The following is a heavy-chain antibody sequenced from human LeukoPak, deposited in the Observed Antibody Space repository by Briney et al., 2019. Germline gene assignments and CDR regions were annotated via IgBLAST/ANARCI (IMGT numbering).Heavy chain of an antibody. CDR3: ARGPAAQYYGMDV. J-gene: IGHJ6*02. CDR1: GVSISSSSYY. Sequence: PSETLSLTCTVSGVSISSSSYYWGWIRQPPRKGLEWFGSIYYSGSTYYNPSLKSRVTISVDTSKNQFSLKLSSVTAADTAVYYCARGPAAQYYGMDVWGQGTTVTVSS. V-gene: IGHV4-39*07. D-gene: IGHD6-13*01. CDR2: IYYSGST.